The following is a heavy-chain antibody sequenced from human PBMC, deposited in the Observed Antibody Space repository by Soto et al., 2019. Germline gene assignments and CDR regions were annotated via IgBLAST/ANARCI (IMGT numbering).Heavy chain of an antibody. J-gene: IGHJ4*02. CDR3: AAWAEGATEVH. D-gene: IGHD2-15*01. Sequence: GGSLRLSCETSGFWFSVYGMHWVRQAPGKGLEWVAVIWYDASKQFYAASVEGRFTISRDNSKAILYLQMNSLRAEDTAVYYCAAWAEGATEVHWGQGTLVTVSS. V-gene: IGHV3-33*01. CDR1: GFWFSVYG. CDR2: IWYDASKQ.